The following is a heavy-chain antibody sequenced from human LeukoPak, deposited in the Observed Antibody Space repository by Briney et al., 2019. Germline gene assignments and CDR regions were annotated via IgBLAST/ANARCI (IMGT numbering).Heavy chain of an antibody. D-gene: IGHD3-16*01. Sequence: ASVKVSCKTSGYTFSNYGINWVRQAPGQGLEWMGWVSGYNGNTNYAQKFQDRITMTTDSSTSTAYMELRSLRSDDTAVYYCARGGFEALGVYWGQGTLVIVSS. CDR2: VSGYNGNT. CDR1: GYTFSNYG. V-gene: IGHV1-18*01. CDR3: ARGGFEALGVY. J-gene: IGHJ4*02.